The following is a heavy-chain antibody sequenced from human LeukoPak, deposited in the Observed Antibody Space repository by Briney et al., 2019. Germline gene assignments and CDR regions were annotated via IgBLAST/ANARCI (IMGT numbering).Heavy chain of an antibody. CDR3: ARGKLRFLEWSPLGDAFDI. J-gene: IGHJ3*02. Sequence: PSETLSLTCTVSGGSISSSSYYWGWIRQPPGKGPEWIGSIYYRGSTYYNPSLKSRVTISVDTSKNQCSLKLSSVTAADTAVYYCARGKLRFLEWSPLGDAFDIWGQGTMVTVSS. CDR2: IYYRGST. CDR1: GGSISSSSYY. D-gene: IGHD3-3*01. V-gene: IGHV4-39*07.